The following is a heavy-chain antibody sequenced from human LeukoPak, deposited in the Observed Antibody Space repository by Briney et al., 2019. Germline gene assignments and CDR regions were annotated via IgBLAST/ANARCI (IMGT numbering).Heavy chain of an antibody. D-gene: IGHD4-23*01. Sequence: SVKVSCKASGGTFSSYAISWVRQAPGQGLEWMGRIIPIFGTANYAQKFQGRVTITTDESTSTAYMVLSSLRSEDTAVYYCARDPTRPDYGGSYFDYWGQGTLVTVSS. CDR3: ARDPTRPDYGGSYFDY. J-gene: IGHJ4*02. V-gene: IGHV1-69*05. CDR2: IIPIFGTA. CDR1: GGTFSSYA.